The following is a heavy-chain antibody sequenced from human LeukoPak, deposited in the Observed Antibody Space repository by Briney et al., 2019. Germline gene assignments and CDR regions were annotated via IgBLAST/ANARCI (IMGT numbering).Heavy chain of an antibody. CDR3: ARDPHGYSGLNWFDP. D-gene: IGHD5-12*01. CDR2: INPNSGGT. V-gene: IGHV1-2*02. J-gene: IGHJ5*02. Sequence: ASVKVSCKASGYTFTGYYMHWVRQAPGQGLEWMGWINPNSGGTNYAQKFQGRVTMTRDMSTSTVYMELSSLRSEDTAVYYCARDPHGYSGLNWFDPWGQGTLVTVSS. CDR1: GYTFTGYY.